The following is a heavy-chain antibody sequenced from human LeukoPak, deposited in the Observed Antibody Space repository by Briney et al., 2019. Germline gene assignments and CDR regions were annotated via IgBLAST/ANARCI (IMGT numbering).Heavy chain of an antibody. CDR3: ARGHDSSGYYYDWFDP. V-gene: IGHV3-53*01. D-gene: IGHD3-22*01. CDR2: IYSGGST. Sequence: GSLRLSCAASGFTVSSNYMSWVRQAPGKGLEWVSVIYSGGSTYYADSVKGRFTISRDNSKNTLYLQMNSLRAEDTAVYYCARGHDSSGYYYDWFDPWGQGTLVTVSS. J-gene: IGHJ5*02. CDR1: GFTVSSNY.